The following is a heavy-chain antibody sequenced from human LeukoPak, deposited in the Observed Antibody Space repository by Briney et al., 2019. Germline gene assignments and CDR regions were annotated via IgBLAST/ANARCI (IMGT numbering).Heavy chain of an antibody. CDR2: ISNDGSVE. CDR3: ARAFENTPVFTFSFDY. J-gene: IGHJ4*02. D-gene: IGHD5/OR15-5a*01. Sequence: GRSLRLSCAASGFTFSNYAIHWVRQAPGKGLEWVAVISNDGSVEYHADSVKGRVTISRDNSKNTVSLQMSSLRAEDTAIYYCARAFENTPVFTFSFDYRGQGALVTVSS. CDR1: GFTFSNYA. V-gene: IGHV3-30*04.